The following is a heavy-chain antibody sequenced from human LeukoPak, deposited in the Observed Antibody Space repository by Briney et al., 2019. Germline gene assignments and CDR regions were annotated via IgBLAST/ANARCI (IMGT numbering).Heavy chain of an antibody. J-gene: IGHJ4*02. D-gene: IGHD6-13*01. V-gene: IGHV4-30-2*01. CDR1: GGSISSGGYY. CDR2: IYHSGST. Sequence: SQTLSLTCTVSGGSISSGGYYWSWIRQLPGKGLEWIGYIYHSGSTYYNPSLKSRVTISVDRSKNQFSLKLSSVTAADTAVYYCARETGYSSSWYSDYWGQGTLVTVSS. CDR3: ARETGYSSSWYSDY.